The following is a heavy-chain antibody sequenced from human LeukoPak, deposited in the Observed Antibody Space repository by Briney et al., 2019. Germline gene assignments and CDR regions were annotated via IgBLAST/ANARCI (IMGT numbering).Heavy chain of an antibody. CDR1: GFTFSTYW. J-gene: IGHJ4*02. CDR2: VKKDGSDK. CDR3: ARDSSGSLVY. Sequence: PGGSLRLSCAASGFTFSTYWMAWVRQAPGKGLEWVANVKKDGSDKNYVDSVKGRFTIFRDNAKNSLYLQMNSLRAEDTAVYYCARDSSGSLVYWGQGTLVTVSS. D-gene: IGHD1-26*01. V-gene: IGHV3-7*01.